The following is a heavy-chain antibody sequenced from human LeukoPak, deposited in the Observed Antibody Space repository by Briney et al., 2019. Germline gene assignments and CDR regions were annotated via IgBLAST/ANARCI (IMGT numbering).Heavy chain of an antibody. CDR3: ARTSCSSTSCAPNAFDI. Sequence: SVKVSCKASGGTFSSYAISWVRQAPGQGLEWMGGIIPIFGTANYAQKFQGRVTITADESTSTAYMELSSLRSEDTAVYCCARTSCSSTSCAPNAFDIWGHGTMVTVSS. CDR2: IIPIFGTA. J-gene: IGHJ3*02. CDR1: GGTFSSYA. D-gene: IGHD2-2*01. V-gene: IGHV1-69*01.